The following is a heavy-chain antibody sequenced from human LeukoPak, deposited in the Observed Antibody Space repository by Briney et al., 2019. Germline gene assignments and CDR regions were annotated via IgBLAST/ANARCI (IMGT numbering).Heavy chain of an antibody. J-gene: IGHJ4*02. D-gene: IGHD6-19*01. CDR2: ISGSGGST. V-gene: IGHV3-23*01. Sequence: GGSLRLSCAASGFTFSSYAMSWVRQAPGKGLEWVSVISGSGGSTYYADSVKGRFTISRDNSKNTLYLQMNSLRAEDTAVYYCAKLGEQWLVPSFDYWGQGTLVTVSS. CDR3: AKLGEQWLVPSFDY. CDR1: GFTFSSYA.